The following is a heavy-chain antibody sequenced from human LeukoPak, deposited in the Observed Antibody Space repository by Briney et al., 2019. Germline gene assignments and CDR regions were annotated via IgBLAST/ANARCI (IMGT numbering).Heavy chain of an antibody. Sequence: SETLSLTCTVSGGSISSYYWSWIRQPPGKGLEWIWYTYYSGSTNYNPSLKSRVSISVDTSKNQFSLNLSSLTAADTAMYYCARGSIPMADKTFDPWGQGTLVTVSS. CDR3: ARGSIPMADKTFDP. V-gene: IGHV4-59*01. J-gene: IGHJ5*02. CDR2: TYYSGST. D-gene: IGHD2-21*01. CDR1: GGSISSYY.